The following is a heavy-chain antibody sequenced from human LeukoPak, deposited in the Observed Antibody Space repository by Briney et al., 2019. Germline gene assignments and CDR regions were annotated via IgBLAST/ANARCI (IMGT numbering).Heavy chain of an antibody. CDR3: ARDIRGLTPDDY. J-gene: IGHJ4*02. CDR2: INPSGGSTSST. CDR1: GYTFTSYY. V-gene: IGHV1-46*01. D-gene: IGHD3-10*01. Sequence: ASVKVSCKTSGYTFTSYYIHWVRQAPGQGLEWMGLINPSGGSTSSTRYAQKCQGRVTMTRDTSTSTVYMELSGLRSEDTAVYYCARDIRGLTPDDYWGQGTLVTVSS.